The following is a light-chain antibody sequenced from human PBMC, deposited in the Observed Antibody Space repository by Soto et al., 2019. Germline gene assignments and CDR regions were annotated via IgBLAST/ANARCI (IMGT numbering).Light chain of an antibody. CDR2: DTS. J-gene: IGKJ4*01. CDR3: QTYNNWPLT. CDR1: QCIGET. V-gene: IGKV3-15*01. Sequence: EVVMTQSPATLSVSPGEGVTLSCRASQCIGETLAWYQHRPGQTTRLIIYDTSTRTTGVPARFSGSRYGPEFTLTIKSLQSEDFAIYYCQTYNNWPLTFGGGAKVDI.